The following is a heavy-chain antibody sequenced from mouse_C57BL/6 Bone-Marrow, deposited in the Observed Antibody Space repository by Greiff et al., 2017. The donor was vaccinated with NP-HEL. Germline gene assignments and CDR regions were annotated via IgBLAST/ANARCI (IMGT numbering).Heavy chain of an antibody. V-gene: IGHV14-4*01. Sequence: VQLKQSGAELVRPGASVKLSCTASGFNIKDDYMHWVKQRPEQGLEWIGWIDPENGDTEYASKFQGKATITADTSSNTAYLQLSSLTSEDTAVYYRTTVVAKDWFAYWGQGTLVTVSA. CDR2: IDPENGDT. CDR3: TTVVAKDWFAY. J-gene: IGHJ3*01. CDR1: GFNIKDDY. D-gene: IGHD1-1*01.